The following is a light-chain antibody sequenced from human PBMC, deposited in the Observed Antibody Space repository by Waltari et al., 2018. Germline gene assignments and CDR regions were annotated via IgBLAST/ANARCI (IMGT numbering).Light chain of an antibody. Sequence: QSVLTQPPSASETPGQRVTISCSGSNSNLGSNYLYWYQQLPGTAPKLPIYRNKQRPSGVPYRFSASKSGTSASLAIDGLRSEDEAVYYCASWDDSHYGFGPGTQVTVL. CDR3: ASWDDSHYG. CDR2: RNK. CDR1: NSNLGSNY. V-gene: IGLV1-47*01. J-gene: IGLJ1*01.